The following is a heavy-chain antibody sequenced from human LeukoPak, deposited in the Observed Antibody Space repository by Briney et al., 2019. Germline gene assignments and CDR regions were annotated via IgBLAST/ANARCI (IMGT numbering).Heavy chain of an antibody. CDR3: AREASDYYDSSGYDAFDI. V-gene: IGHV3-30*04. CDR1: GFTFSSYE. J-gene: IGHJ3*02. D-gene: IGHD3-22*01. Sequence: QAGGSLRLSCAASGFTFSSYEMNWVRQAPGKGLEWVAVISYDGSNKYYADSVKGRFTISRDNSKNTLYLQMNSLRAEDTAVYYCAREASDYYDSSGYDAFDIWGQGTMVTVSS. CDR2: ISYDGSNK.